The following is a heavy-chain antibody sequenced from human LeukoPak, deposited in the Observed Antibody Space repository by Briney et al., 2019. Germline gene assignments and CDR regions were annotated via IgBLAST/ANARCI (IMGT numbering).Heavy chain of an antibody. CDR1: GYMFTGYY. CDR2: INPNSGGT. V-gene: IGHV1-2*02. Sequence: EASVKVSCKASGYMFTGYYMHWVRQAPGQGLEWMGWINPNSGGTNYAQKFQGRVTMTRDTSIGTAYMELSSLRSDDTAVYYCARGYCSGDCFTLFDYWGQGTLVTVSS. J-gene: IGHJ4*02. CDR3: ARGYCSGDCFTLFDY. D-gene: IGHD2-21*02.